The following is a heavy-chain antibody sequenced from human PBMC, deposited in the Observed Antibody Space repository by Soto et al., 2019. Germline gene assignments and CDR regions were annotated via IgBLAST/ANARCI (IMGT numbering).Heavy chain of an antibody. V-gene: IGHV4-39*01. CDR1: GGSISSSSDY. CDR3: ARHGPGGSYSDY. J-gene: IGHJ4*02. CDR2: IYYSGST. D-gene: IGHD1-26*01. Sequence: QLQLQESGPGQVKHSETLYLTCTVSGGSISSSSDYWGWIRQPPGKGLEWIGSIYYSGSTYYNPSLKSRVTISVDTSKNQFSLKLRSVTAADTAVYYCARHGPGGSYSDYWGQGTLVTVSS.